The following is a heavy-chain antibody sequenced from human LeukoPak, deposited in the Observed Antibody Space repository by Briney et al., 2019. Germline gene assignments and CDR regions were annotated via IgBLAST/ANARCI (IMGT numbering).Heavy chain of an antibody. CDR2: INGYNGNT. J-gene: IGHJ3*02. CDR3: ARGRMYDAFDI. Sequence: ASVKVSCKTSGYTFTSYGISWVRQAPGQGLEWMGWINGYNGNTNYAQKLQGRVFMTTDTSTTTAYMELGSLRSDDTAVYYCARGRMYDAFDIWGQGTMVTVSS. D-gene: IGHD2-15*01. V-gene: IGHV1-18*01. CDR1: GYTFTSYG.